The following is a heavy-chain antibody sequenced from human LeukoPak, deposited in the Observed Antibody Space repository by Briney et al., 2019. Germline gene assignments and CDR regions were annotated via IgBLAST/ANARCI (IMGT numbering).Heavy chain of an antibody. CDR3: ARLGAGPTYYDFWSGYSSFYFDY. CDR1: GGSIGSATYY. CDR2: ISSSGNT. D-gene: IGHD3-3*01. Sequence: PSETLSLTCTVSGGSIGSATYYWGWIRQPPGKGLEWIGGISSSGNTYYNPSLKSRITIFIDTSKNHFSLKLSSVSAADTAVYYCARLGAGPTYYDFWSGYSSFYFDYWGQGTLVTVSS. J-gene: IGHJ4*02. V-gene: IGHV4-39*02.